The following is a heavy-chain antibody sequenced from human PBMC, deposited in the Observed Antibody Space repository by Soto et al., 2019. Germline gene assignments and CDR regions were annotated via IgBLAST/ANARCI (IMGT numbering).Heavy chain of an antibody. CDR3: ANLGDSYGYSGKFDY. V-gene: IGHV1-2*02. CDR2: INPNSGGT. D-gene: IGHD5-18*01. J-gene: IGHJ4*02. CDR1: GYTFTGYY. Sequence: ASVKVSCKASGYTFTGYYMHWVRQAPGQGLEWMGWINPNSGGTNYAQKFQGRVTMTRDTSISTAYMELSRLRSDDTAVYYCANLGDSYGYSGKFDYWGQGTLVTVSS.